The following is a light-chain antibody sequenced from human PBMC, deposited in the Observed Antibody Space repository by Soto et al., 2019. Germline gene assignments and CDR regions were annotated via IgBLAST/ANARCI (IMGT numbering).Light chain of an antibody. CDR1: QDIGND. CDR2: AAS. Sequence: IQMTQSPSSLSASVRDRVTITCRASQDIGNDLGWYQQKPGRAPNLLIYAASSLRSGVPSRFSGSGSGTHFTLTINSLQAEDSATYFCLQDYTYPWTFGQGTKVEIK. J-gene: IGKJ1*01. V-gene: IGKV1-6*02. CDR3: LQDYTYPWT.